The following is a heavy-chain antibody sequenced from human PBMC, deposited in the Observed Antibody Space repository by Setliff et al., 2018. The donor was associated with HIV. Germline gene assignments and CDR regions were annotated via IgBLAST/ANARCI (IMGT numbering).Heavy chain of an antibody. CDR3: AKYDFGVSRLRNWFDP. V-gene: IGHV4-34*01. CDR1: GGSFSGYY. D-gene: IGHD4-17*01. CDR2: INHSGST. Sequence: PSETLSLTCAVYGGSFSGYYWSWIRQPPGKGLEWIGEINHSGSTNYNPSLKSRVTISVDTSKNQFSLRLRSVTAADTAVYYCAKYDFGVSRLRNWFDPWGQGTLVTVSS. J-gene: IGHJ5*02.